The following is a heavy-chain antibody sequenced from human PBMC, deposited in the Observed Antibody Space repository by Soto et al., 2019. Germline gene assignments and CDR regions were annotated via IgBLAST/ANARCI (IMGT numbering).Heavy chain of an antibody. CDR3: ARGGRFLEWLLYPIDY. CDR1: GYTFTSYA. D-gene: IGHD3-3*01. J-gene: IGHJ4*02. V-gene: IGHV1-3*01. Sequence: ASVKVSCKASGYTFTSYAMHWVRQAPGQRLEWMGWINAGNGNTKYSQKFQGRVTITRDTSASTAYMELSSLRSEDTAVYYCARGGRFLEWLLYPIDYWGQGTLVTVSS. CDR2: INAGNGNT.